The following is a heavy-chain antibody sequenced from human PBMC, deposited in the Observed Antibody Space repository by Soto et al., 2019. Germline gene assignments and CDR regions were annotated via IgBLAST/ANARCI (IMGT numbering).Heavy chain of an antibody. CDR2: IRSKGHNYAT. CDR3: TRDLFSYDYSGILWFDP. Sequence: PRWSLRLSCAASGFAFSGSAMYWVRQASGKGPEWVGRIRSKGHNYATEYAASVKGRFTISRDDSKNTAYLQMNSLQTEDTAVYYCTRDLFSYDYSGILWFDPWGQGTLVTVSS. D-gene: IGHD3-16*01. CDR1: GFAFSGSA. V-gene: IGHV3-73*01. J-gene: IGHJ5*02.